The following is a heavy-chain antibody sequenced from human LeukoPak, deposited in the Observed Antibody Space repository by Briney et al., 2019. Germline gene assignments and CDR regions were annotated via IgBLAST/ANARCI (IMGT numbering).Heavy chain of an antibody. CDR2: IKQDGSEK. CDR3: ARDIGLRKAAPPGCYDP. D-gene: IGHD6-6*01. CDR1: GFTFSSYW. V-gene: IGHV3-7*01. J-gene: IGHJ5*02. Sequence: PGGSLRLSCAASGFTFSSYWMSWVRQAPGKGLEWVASIKQDGSEKYCVDSVKGRFTISRDNANNSLYLQMNSLRADDTAVYYCARDIGLRKAAPPGCYDPWGQGALVTVSS.